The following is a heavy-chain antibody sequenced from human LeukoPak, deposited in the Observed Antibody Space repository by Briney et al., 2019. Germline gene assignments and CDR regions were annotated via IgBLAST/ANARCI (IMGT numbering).Heavy chain of an antibody. V-gene: IGHV3-23*01. D-gene: IGHD2-21*01. CDR2: TSSSDAGT. Sequence: GSLRLSCAASGFTLSSYAMSWVRQAPGKGLEWVAATSSSDAGTYHADSVRGRFTISRDNSKNTLYLQMNSLRAEDAAVYYCARAPVTSCRGAYCYPFDYWGQGTLVTVSS. CDR1: GFTLSSYA. J-gene: IGHJ4*02. CDR3: ARAPVTSCRGAYCYPFDY.